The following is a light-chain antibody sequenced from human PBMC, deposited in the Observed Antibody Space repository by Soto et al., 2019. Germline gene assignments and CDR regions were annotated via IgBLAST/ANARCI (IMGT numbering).Light chain of an antibody. CDR2: YDN. CDR3: QVWDTGSDHLV. CDR1: NIGRKS. V-gene: IGLV3-21*04. Sequence: SSELTQPPSVAVAPGETASITCGGNNIGRKSVHWYQQKPGQAPVLVIYYDNDRPSGIPERFSGSNSGNTATLTISRVEAGDEADYYCQVWDTGSDHLVFGGGTQLTVL. J-gene: IGLJ2*01.